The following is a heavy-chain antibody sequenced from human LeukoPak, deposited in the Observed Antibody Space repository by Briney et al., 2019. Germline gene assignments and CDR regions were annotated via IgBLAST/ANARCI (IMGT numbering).Heavy chain of an antibody. CDR1: GFTFSSYS. D-gene: IGHD1-1*01. CDR3: ASLPREDWNPSDYYYYYMDV. CDR2: ISSSSSTI. Sequence: GGSLRLSCAASGFTFSSYSMNWVRQAPGKGLEWVSYISSSSSTIYYADSVKGRFTISRDNAKNSLYLQMNSLRAEDTAVYYCASLPREDWNPSDYYYYYMDVWGKGTTVTVSS. J-gene: IGHJ6*03. V-gene: IGHV3-48*01.